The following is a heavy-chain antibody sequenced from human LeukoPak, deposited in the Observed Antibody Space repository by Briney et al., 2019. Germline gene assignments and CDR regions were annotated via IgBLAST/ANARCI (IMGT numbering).Heavy chain of an antibody. CDR1: GFSFSDYY. V-gene: IGHV3-11*01. D-gene: IGHD5-18*01. Sequence: PGGSLRLSCAASGFSFSDYYMSWIRQAPGKGLEWVSYISSSGTTIYYADSLKGRFTISRDNAKNSVYLQMIGLRVEDTAVYYCARADTAMVIWGQGTLVTVSS. J-gene: IGHJ4*02. CDR2: ISSSGTTI. CDR3: ARADTAMVI.